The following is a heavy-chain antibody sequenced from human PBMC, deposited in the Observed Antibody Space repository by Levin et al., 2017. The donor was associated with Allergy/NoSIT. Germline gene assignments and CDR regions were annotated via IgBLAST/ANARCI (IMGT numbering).Heavy chain of an antibody. Sequence: GESLKISCAASGFTFSSYGMHWVRQAPGKGLEWVAVIWYDGSNKYYADSVKGRFTISRDNSKNTLYLQMNSLRAEDTAVYYCARDYYGSGSYPHFDYWGQGTLVTVSS. CDR1: GFTFSSYG. D-gene: IGHD3-10*01. CDR3: ARDYYGSGSYPHFDY. J-gene: IGHJ4*02. CDR2: IWYDGSNK. V-gene: IGHV3-33*01.